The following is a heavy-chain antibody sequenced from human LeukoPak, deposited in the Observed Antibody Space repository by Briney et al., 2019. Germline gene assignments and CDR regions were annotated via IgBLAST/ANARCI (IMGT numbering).Heavy chain of an antibody. J-gene: IGHJ4*02. CDR3: AKVGIYGQVVVVTASLAH. V-gene: IGHV3-23*01. CDR1: GFNLNNYA. D-gene: IGHD2-21*02. Sequence: GGSLRLSCGTSGFNLNNYAMNWVRQAPGKGLEWVAGISGSGGTTYYTDSVKGRFTLSRDNSKNTLYLQMTSLRAEDTAVYYCAKVGIYGQVVVVTASLAHRGQGTLVTVSS. CDR2: ISGSGGTT.